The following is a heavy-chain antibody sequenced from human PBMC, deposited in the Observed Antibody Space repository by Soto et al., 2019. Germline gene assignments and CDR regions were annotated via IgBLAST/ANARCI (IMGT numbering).Heavy chain of an antibody. V-gene: IGHV3-23*01. Sequence: SLRLSCAASGFTFNTYGMTWVRQAPGKGLEWVSTVSGSGGGTYYADSVKGRFTISRVNSKNTMYLQMSNLRAEDTAVYFCARIGPYCGGDCYPDFDFWGLGTPVTVS. D-gene: IGHD2-21*02. CDR1: GFTFNTYG. J-gene: IGHJ4*02. CDR3: ARIGPYCGGDCYPDFDF. CDR2: VSGSGGGT.